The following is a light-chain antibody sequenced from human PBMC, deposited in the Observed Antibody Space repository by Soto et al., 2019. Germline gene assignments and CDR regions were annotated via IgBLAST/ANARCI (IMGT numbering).Light chain of an antibody. CDR3: QQYKSYPWT. V-gene: IGKV1-5*03. CDR2: EAS. Sequence: DIRMTQSPSTQSASIGDRVTITCRASQSIGNWLAWYQQKPGRAPKLLMYEASSLESGVPSRFSGSGSGTEFTLTISGLQPDDFATYHCQQYKSYPWTFGQGTKVDI. CDR1: QSIGNW. J-gene: IGKJ1*01.